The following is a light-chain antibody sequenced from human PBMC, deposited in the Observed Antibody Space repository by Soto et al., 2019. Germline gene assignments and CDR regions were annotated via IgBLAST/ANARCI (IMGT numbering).Light chain of an antibody. CDR2: DAS. CDR1: QSVSSY. CDR3: QHRSNWPTIFT. V-gene: IGKV3-11*01. Sequence: EIVLTQSPATLSLSPGERATLSCRASQSVSSYLAWYQQKPGQAPRLLIYDASNRATGIPARFSGSGSGTDFTLTISSLEPEAFEVYYCQHRSNWPTIFTFGPGTKVDIK. J-gene: IGKJ3*01.